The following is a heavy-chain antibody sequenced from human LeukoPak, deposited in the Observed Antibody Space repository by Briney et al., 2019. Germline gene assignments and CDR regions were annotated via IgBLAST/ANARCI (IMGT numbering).Heavy chain of an antibody. D-gene: IGHD6-13*01. CDR2: INPSGGST. CDR1: GYTFTSYY. CDR3: ARGGRAAAAPGDYYYYMDV. J-gene: IGHJ6*03. Sequence: ASVKVSCKASGYTFTSYYMHWVRQAPGQGLEWMGIINPSGGSTSYAQKFQGRVTMTRDTSISTAYMELSSLRSEDTAVYYCARGGRAAAAPGDYYYYMDVWGKGTTVTVSS. V-gene: IGHV1-46*01.